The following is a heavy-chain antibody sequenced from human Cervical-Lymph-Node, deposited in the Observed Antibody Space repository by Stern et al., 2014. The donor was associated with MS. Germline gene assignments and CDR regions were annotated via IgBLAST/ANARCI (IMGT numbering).Heavy chain of an antibody. CDR1: GVSISDYY. CDR3: ARTYYYDNSGFYYGLRRVAYFDF. J-gene: IGHJ4*02. CDR2: IYYSGSP. Sequence: QVQLQESGPGLVKPSETLSLPCTVSGVSISDYYWSWIRQPPGKGLEWIGYIYYSGSPNYNPSLKSRVTISVDTSKNQFSLKLSSVTAADTAVYYCARTYYYDNSGFYYGLRRVAYFDFWGQGTLVTVSS. V-gene: IGHV4-59*01. D-gene: IGHD3-22*01.